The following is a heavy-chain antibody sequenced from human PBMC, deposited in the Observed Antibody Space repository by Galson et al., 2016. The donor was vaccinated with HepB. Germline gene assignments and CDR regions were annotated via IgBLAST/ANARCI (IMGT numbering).Heavy chain of an antibody. V-gene: IGHV4-59*01. D-gene: IGHD2-2*02. CDR1: GGSISHYY. CDR3: ARGLYCSRTTCYTAPFEY. CDR2: IYYSGST. Sequence: LSLTCSVSGGSISHYYWSWIRQPPGKGLEWIGYIYYSGSTTYNPSLRSRVSMSVDTSKNQFSLRLNSVTAADTAVYYCARGLYCSRTTCYTAPFEYWGQGAPVTVSS. J-gene: IGHJ4*02.